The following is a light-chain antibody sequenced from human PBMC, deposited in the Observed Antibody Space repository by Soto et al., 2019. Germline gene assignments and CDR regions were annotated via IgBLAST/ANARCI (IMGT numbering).Light chain of an antibody. J-gene: IGKJ3*01. V-gene: IGKV3-20*01. CDR3: QQYGSSPLFT. CDR2: GAS. CDR1: QSVSSSY. Sequence: EIVLTQSPGTLSLSPGERATLSCRASQSVSSSYLAWYQQKPGQAPRLLIYGASSMATGIPDRFSGSGSGKDFTLTLSRLEPEEFAVYYCQQYGSSPLFTFGPGNKVDIK.